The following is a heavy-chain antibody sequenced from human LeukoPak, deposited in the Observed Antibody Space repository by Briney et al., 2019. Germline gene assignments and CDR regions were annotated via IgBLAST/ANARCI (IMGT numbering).Heavy chain of an antibody. J-gene: IGHJ4*02. CDR1: GGAFSGYY. V-gene: IGHV4-34*01. D-gene: IGHD2-15*01. Sequence: PSETLSLTCAVYGGAFSGYYWSWIRQPPGKGLEWNGEINHSGSTNYDPSLKSRVTMSVDMSKSQFSLNLSSVTAADTAVYYCAREACSGGSCYPDYWGQGTLVTVSS. CDR3: AREACSGGSCYPDY. CDR2: INHSGST.